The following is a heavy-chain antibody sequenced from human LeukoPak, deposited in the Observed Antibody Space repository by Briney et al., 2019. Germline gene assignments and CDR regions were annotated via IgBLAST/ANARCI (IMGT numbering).Heavy chain of an antibody. Sequence: TSVQVSCKASGFTFTSSAMQWVRQARGQRREWIGWIVVGSGNTNYAQKFQERVTITRDMSTSTAYMELSSLRSEDTAVYYCAAALGEVNAFDIWGQGTMVTVSS. CDR2: IVVGSGNT. CDR1: GFTFTSSA. V-gene: IGHV1-58*02. D-gene: IGHD3-16*01. CDR3: AAALGEVNAFDI. J-gene: IGHJ3*02.